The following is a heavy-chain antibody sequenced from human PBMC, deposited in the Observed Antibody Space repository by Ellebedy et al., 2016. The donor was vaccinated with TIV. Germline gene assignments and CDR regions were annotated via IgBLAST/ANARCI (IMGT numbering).Heavy chain of an antibody. CDR2: IGTAGDT. V-gene: IGHV3-13*01. CDR3: ARVRFGDTAVDY. Sequence: GGSLRLSCAASGFTFRSYDMHWVRQATGKGLEWVSAIGTAGDTYYPGSVKGRFTISRENAKNSLYLQMNSLRAEDTAVYYCARVRFGDTAVDYWGQGTLATVSS. D-gene: IGHD5-18*01. J-gene: IGHJ4*02. CDR1: GFTFRSYD.